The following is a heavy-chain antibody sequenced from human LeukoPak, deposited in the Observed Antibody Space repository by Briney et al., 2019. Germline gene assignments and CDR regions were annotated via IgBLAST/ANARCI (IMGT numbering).Heavy chain of an antibody. D-gene: IGHD6-19*01. J-gene: IGHJ5*02. Sequence: PSETLSLTCTVSGGSISSYYWSWIRQPPGKGLEWIGYIYYSGSTNYNPSLKSRVTISVDTSKNQFSLKLSSVTAADTAVYYCARDISSSSGWYRGRDNWFGPWGQGTLVTVSS. V-gene: IGHV4-59*12. CDR3: ARDISSSSGWYRGRDNWFGP. CDR2: IYYSGST. CDR1: GGSISSYY.